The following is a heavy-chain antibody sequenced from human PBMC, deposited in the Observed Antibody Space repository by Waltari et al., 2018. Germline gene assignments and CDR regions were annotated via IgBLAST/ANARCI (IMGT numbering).Heavy chain of an antibody. CDR3: ASDTSTWDEYYLDY. J-gene: IGHJ4*02. CDR1: GFSFSDSA. CDR2: MKSKANEYAT. Sequence: EVQLVESGGGLVQPGGSLKLSCAASGFSFSDSAMHWVRQASGKGLVWVARMKSKANEYATSYAASVKGRFTIFRDDSKNTAYLQMNSLGSDDTAVYYCASDTSTWDEYYLDYWGQGSLVTVSS. V-gene: IGHV3-73*01. D-gene: IGHD2-2*01.